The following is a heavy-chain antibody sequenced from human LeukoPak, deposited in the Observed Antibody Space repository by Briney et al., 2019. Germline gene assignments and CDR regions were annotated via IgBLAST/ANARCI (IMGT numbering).Heavy chain of an antibody. CDR3: AKDRLDYYGMDV. CDR1: GFTFSSYG. D-gene: IGHD3-9*01. J-gene: IGHJ6*02. CDR2: ISYDGSNK. Sequence: GRSLRLSCAASGFTFSSYGMHWVRQAPGKGLEWVVVISYDGSNKYYADSVKGRFTISRDNSKNTLYLQMNSLRAEDTAVYYCAKDRLDYYGMDVWGQGTTVTVSS. V-gene: IGHV3-30*18.